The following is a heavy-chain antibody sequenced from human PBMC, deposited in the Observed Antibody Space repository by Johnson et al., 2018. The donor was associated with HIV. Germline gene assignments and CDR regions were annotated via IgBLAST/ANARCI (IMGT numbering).Heavy chain of an antibody. Sequence: VQLVESGGGLVQPGGSLRLSCAASGFTFSSYDMHWVRQAPGKGLEWVSAIGTAGDTYYPGSLKGRFTISRENAKNSLYLQMNSLRAEDTAVYYCARDRAVAATAGAGAFDIWGQGTMVTVSS. D-gene: IGHD2-15*01. J-gene: IGHJ3*02. CDR1: GFTFSSYD. CDR2: IGTAGDT. V-gene: IGHV3-13*01. CDR3: ARDRAVAATAGAGAFDI.